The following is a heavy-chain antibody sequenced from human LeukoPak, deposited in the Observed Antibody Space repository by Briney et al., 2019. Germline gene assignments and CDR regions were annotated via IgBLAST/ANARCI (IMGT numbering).Heavy chain of an antibody. CDR1: GFTFSNAW. V-gene: IGHV3-15*01. Sequence: GGSLRLSCAASGFTFSNAWMSWVRQAPGKGLEWVGRIKSKTDGGTTDYAAPVKGRFTISREDSKNTLYLQMNSLKTEDTAVYYCTTGRLSGYDILTGYYSSYFDYWGQGTLVTVSS. J-gene: IGHJ4*02. CDR3: TTGRLSGYDILTGYYSSYFDY. CDR2: IKSKTDGGTT. D-gene: IGHD3-9*01.